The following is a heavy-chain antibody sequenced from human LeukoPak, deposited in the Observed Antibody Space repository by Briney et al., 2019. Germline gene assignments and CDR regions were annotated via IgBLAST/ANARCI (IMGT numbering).Heavy chain of an antibody. V-gene: IGHV3-64D*09. D-gene: IGHD1-26*01. CDR1: GFTFSNFV. Sequence: GGSLRLSCSASGFTFSNFVMHWVRQAPGKGLEYVAIINDNGYNTDYAGSVKGRFTVARDNSKNTLYLQMSSLRPEDTAVYYCVKDLIGSFSFDQWGQGTLVTVSS. J-gene: IGHJ4*02. CDR2: INDNGYNT. CDR3: VKDLIGSFSFDQ.